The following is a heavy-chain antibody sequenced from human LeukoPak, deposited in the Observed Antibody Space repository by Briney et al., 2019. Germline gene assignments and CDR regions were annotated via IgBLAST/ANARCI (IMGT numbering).Heavy chain of an antibody. Sequence: ASVKVSCKASGYTFTDYYVHWVRQAPGQGLEWMGWISAYNGNTNYAQKLQGRVTMTTDTSTSTAYMELRSLRSDDTAVYYCAREAGGRHAFDIWGQGTMVTVSS. CDR1: GYTFTDYY. V-gene: IGHV1-18*04. CDR2: ISAYNGNT. CDR3: AREAGGRHAFDI. D-gene: IGHD1-26*01. J-gene: IGHJ3*02.